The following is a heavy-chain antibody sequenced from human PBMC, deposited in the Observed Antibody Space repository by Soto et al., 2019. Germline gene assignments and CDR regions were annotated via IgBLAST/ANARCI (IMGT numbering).Heavy chain of an antibody. CDR1: GGTFSSYA. J-gene: IGHJ4*02. Sequence: SVKVSCKASGGTFSSYAISWVRQAPGQGLEWMGGIIPIFGTANYAQKFQGRVTITADESTSTAYMELSSLRSEDTAVYYCASLFFSTVTTHFDYWGQGTLVTVSS. V-gene: IGHV1-69*13. CDR3: ASLFFSTVTTHFDY. CDR2: IIPIFGTA. D-gene: IGHD4-17*01.